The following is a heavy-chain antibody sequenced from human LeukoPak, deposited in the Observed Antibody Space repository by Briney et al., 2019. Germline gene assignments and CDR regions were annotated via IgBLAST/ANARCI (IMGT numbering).Heavy chain of an antibody. V-gene: IGHV3-23*01. CDR3: ARRVVGGSAGFDS. Sequence: PGGSLRLSCAASGFTFSNYAMSWVRQAPGKGLEWVSAISGSGGSTYYADSVKGQFTISRDNSNNTLYLQMNSLRAEDTAFYYCARRVVGGSAGFDSWGLGTLVTVSS. CDR1: GFTFSNYA. CDR2: ISGSGGST. D-gene: IGHD1-26*01. J-gene: IGHJ4*02.